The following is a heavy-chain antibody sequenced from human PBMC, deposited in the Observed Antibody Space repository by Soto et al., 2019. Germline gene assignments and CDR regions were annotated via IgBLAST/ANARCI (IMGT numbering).Heavy chain of an antibody. CDR1: GFTFSSYG. Sequence: GGSLRLSCAASGFTFSSYGMHWVRQAPGKGLEWVAVISYDGSNKYYADSVKGRFTISRDNSKNTLYLQMNSLRAEDTAVYYCAKDRYFGSNYDPYYFDYWGQGTMVTVYS. V-gene: IGHV3-30*18. D-gene: IGHD4-4*01. J-gene: IGHJ4*02. CDR2: ISYDGSNK. CDR3: AKDRYFGSNYDPYYFDY.